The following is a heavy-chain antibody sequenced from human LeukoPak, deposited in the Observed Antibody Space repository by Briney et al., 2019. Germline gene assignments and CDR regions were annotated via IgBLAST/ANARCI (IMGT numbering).Heavy chain of an antibody. CDR1: VGSFSGYY. CDR3: ARDGAAAGKGYYYMDV. V-gene: IGHV4-34*01. Sequence: KPSETLSLTCAVYVGSFSGYYWSWIRQPPGKGLEWIGEINHSGTTNYNPSLKSRVTISVVTSKNQFSLKLSSVTAADTAVYYCARDGAAAGKGYYYMDVWGKGTTVTVSS. D-gene: IGHD6-13*01. J-gene: IGHJ6*03. CDR2: INHSGTT.